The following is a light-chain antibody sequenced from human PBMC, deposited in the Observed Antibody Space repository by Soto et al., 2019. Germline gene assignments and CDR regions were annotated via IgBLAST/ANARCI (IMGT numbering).Light chain of an antibody. V-gene: IGKV1-27*01. CDR1: QDISHY. J-gene: IGKJ1*01. CDR2: AAS. Sequence: DIRMTQSPSSLSASVGDRITISCRACQDISHYLAWYQQRPGKVPKLLIHAASTLQSGVPSRFSGSGSGTHITLTITSLQPEEVATYYCQKYNSAPWTFGQGTKVEIK. CDR3: QKYNSAPWT.